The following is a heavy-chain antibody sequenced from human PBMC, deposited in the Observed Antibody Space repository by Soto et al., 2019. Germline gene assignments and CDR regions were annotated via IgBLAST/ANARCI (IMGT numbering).Heavy chain of an antibody. J-gene: IGHJ6*02. V-gene: IGHV3-48*02. CDR3: ARDRGGGATYGMDV. CDR2: ISSSSSTI. D-gene: IGHD3-10*01. CDR1: GFTFSSYS. Sequence: SGGSLRLSCAASGFTFSSYSMNWVRQAPGKGLEWVSYISSSSSTIYYADSVKGRFTISRDNSKNTVFLELNSLRDEDTAVYYWARDRGGGATYGMDVWGQGTTVTVSS.